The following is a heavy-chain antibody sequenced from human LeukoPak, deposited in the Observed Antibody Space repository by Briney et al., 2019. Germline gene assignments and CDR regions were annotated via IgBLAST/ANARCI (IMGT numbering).Heavy chain of an antibody. V-gene: IGHV3-48*03. J-gene: IGHJ4*02. CDR2: ISSSGSTI. CDR1: GFTFSSYE. Sequence: GGSLRLSCAASGFTFSSYEMNWVRQAPGKGLEWVSYISSSGSTIYYADSVKGRFTISRDNAKNSLYLQMNSLRAEDTAVYWCARDYIAYDPLDYWGQGTLVTVSS. CDR3: ARDYIAYDPLDY. D-gene: IGHD3-3*01.